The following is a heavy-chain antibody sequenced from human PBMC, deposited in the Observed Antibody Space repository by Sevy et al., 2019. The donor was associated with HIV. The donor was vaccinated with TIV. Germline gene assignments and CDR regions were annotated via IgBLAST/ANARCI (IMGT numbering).Heavy chain of an antibody. CDR1: GFTFDDYA. Sequence: GGSLRLSCAASGFTFDDYAMHWVRQAPGKGLEWVSGISWNSGSIGYADSVKGRFTISRDNAKNSLYLQMNSLRAEDTALYYCAKDIMAAAYYYYCMDVWGQGTTVTVSS. CDR2: ISWNSGSI. CDR3: AKDIMAAAYYYYCMDV. V-gene: IGHV3-9*01. D-gene: IGHD6-13*01. J-gene: IGHJ6*02.